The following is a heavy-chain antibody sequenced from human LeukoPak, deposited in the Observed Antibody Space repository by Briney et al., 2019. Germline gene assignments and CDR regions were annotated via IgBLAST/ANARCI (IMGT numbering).Heavy chain of an antibody. Sequence: GGSLRLSCAASGFTFDDYAMHWVRQAPGKGLEWVSGISWNSGSIGYADSVKGRFTISRDNAKNSLYLQMNSLRAEDTALYYCAKFDPTAAGTGWGQGTLVTVSS. CDR1: GFTFDDYA. CDR3: AKFDPTAAGTG. D-gene: IGHD6-13*01. J-gene: IGHJ4*02. CDR2: ISWNSGSI. V-gene: IGHV3-9*01.